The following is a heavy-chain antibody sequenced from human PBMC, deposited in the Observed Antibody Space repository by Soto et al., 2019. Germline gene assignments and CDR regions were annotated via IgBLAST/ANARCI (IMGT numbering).Heavy chain of an antibody. CDR3: ARDVCSSTSCYEN. CDR1: GFTFSSWS. V-gene: IGHV3-21*01. D-gene: IGHD2-2*01. CDR2: ISSSSYYI. J-gene: IGHJ4*02. Sequence: EVQLVESGGGLVKPGGSLRLSCAASGFTFSSWSMNWVRQAPGKGLEWVSSISSSSYYIDYADSVKGRFTISRDNAKNSLYLQMNSLRAEDTAVYYCARDVCSSTSCYENWCQGTLVTVSS.